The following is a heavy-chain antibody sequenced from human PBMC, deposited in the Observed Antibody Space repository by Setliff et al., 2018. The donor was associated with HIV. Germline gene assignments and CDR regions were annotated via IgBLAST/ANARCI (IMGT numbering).Heavy chain of an antibody. CDR2: IYYSGST. Sequence: SETLSLTCTVSGGSIFSHYWSWIRQPPGKGLEWIGYIYYSGSTNYNASLKSRVTMSVDTSKNQFSLSLRSVTAADTAVYYCASGFGVVTFDYWGQGTLVTVSS. CDR3: ASGFGVVTFDY. D-gene: IGHD3-3*01. J-gene: IGHJ4*02. V-gene: IGHV4-59*08. CDR1: GGSIFSHY.